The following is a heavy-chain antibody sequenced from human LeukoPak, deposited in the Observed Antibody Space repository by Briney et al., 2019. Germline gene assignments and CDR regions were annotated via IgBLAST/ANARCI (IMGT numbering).Heavy chain of an antibody. CDR3: ARYIVSYPHDAFDI. CDR2: IYYSGST. Sequence: SETLSLTCTVSGGSISSYYWSWIRQPPGKGLEWIGYIYYSGSTSYNPSLKSRVTISVDTSKKQFSLKLNSVTAAGTAFYYCARYIVSYPHDAFDIWGQGTMVTVSS. J-gene: IGHJ3*02. D-gene: IGHD1-26*01. V-gene: IGHV4-59*01. CDR1: GGSISSYY.